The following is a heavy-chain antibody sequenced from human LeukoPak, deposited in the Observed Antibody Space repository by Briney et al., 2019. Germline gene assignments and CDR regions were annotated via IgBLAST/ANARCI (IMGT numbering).Heavy chain of an antibody. V-gene: IGHV4-31*03. CDR1: GGSISSGGYS. CDR3: ASSSDSSGYWIDPFDY. D-gene: IGHD3-22*01. J-gene: IGHJ4*02. CDR2: IYYSGST. Sequence: SETLSLTCTVSGGSISSGGYSWSWIRQHPGKGLEWIGYIYYSGSTYYNPSLKSRVTISVDTSKNQFSLKLSSVTAADTAVYYCASSSDSSGYWIDPFDYWGQGTLVTVSS.